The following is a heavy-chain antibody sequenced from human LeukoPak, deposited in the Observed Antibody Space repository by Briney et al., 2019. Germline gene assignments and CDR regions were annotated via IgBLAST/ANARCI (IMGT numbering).Heavy chain of an antibody. CDR1: GYTFTSYG. D-gene: IGHD3-22*01. V-gene: IGHV1-18*01. Sequence: ASVKVSCKASGYTFTSYGISWVRQAPGQGLEWMGWISAYNGNTNYAQKLQGRVTMTTDTSTSTAYMELRSLRSDDTAVYYCARDFQDSSGGDDAFDIWGQGTMVTVSS. J-gene: IGHJ3*02. CDR2: ISAYNGNT. CDR3: ARDFQDSSGGDDAFDI.